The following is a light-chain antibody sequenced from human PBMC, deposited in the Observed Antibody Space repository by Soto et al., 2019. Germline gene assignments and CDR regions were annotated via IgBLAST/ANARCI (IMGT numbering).Light chain of an antibody. Sequence: EIVLTQSPATLSVSPGERATLSCRASQSVSTKLAWYQQRPGQAPRLLFYGASARATGITPRFSGSRSGTEFTLTISSLPSEDSAVYYCQQYNDWPLTFGRGTKVXX. J-gene: IGKJ4*01. V-gene: IGKV3-15*01. CDR3: QQYNDWPLT. CDR2: GAS. CDR1: QSVSTK.